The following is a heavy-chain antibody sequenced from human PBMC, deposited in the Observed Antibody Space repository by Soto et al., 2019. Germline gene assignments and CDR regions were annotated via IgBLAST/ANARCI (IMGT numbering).Heavy chain of an antibody. V-gene: IGHV3-23*01. CDR3: AKDSRIAVAGTEDY. Sequence: EVQLLESGGGLVQPGGSLRHSCAASGFTFSSYAMSWVRQAPGKGLEWVSAISGSGGSTYYADSVKGRFTISRDNSKNTLYLQMNSLRAEDTAVYYCAKDSRIAVAGTEDYWGQGTLVTVSS. D-gene: IGHD6-19*01. CDR1: GFTFSSYA. CDR2: ISGSGGST. J-gene: IGHJ4*02.